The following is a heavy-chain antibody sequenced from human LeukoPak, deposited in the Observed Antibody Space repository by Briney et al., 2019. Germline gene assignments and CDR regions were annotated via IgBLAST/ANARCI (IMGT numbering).Heavy chain of an antibody. CDR1: GFAFDDYG. D-gene: IGHD5-18*01. V-gene: IGHV3-20*04. CDR3: ARADKDGYGFFGFDY. CDR2: INWNGGSI. J-gene: IGHJ4*02. Sequence: GGSLRLSCAASGFAFDDYGMSWVRQAPGKGLEWVSGINWNGGSIGYADSVKGRFTISRGNAKNSLYLQINSLRAEDTALYYCARADKDGYGFFGFDYWGQGTLVTVSS.